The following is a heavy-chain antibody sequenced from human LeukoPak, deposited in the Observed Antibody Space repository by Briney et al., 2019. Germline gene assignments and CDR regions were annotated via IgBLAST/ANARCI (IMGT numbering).Heavy chain of an antibody. CDR1: GGSISSYY. Sequence: SETLSLTCTVSGGSISSYYWSWIRQPPGKGLEWIGYIYYSGSTNYNPSLKSRVTISVDTSKNQFSLKLSSVTAADTAVYYCARAHSIAVAADTLDYWGQGTLVTVSS. CDR3: ARAHSIAVAADTLDY. J-gene: IGHJ4*02. V-gene: IGHV4-59*01. D-gene: IGHD6-19*01. CDR2: IYYSGST.